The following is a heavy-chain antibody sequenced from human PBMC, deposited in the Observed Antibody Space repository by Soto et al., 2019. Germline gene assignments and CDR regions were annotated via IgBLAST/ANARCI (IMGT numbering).Heavy chain of an antibody. D-gene: IGHD5-12*01. Sequence: QVQLVESGGGVVQPGRSLRLCYAASGFTFSSYGIHWVRQAPGKGLEWVAVIYYDGSNKYYADSVKGRFTISRDNSKNTLYLQMTSLRADDTAVYYCARGHGVATTMGWFDPWGQGTLVTVSS. CDR1: GFTFSSYG. CDR3: ARGHGVATTMGWFDP. CDR2: IYYDGSNK. J-gene: IGHJ5*02. V-gene: IGHV3-33*01.